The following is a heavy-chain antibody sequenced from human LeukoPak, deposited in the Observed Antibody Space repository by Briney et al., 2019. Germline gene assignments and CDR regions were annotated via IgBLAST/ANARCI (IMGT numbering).Heavy chain of an antibody. D-gene: IGHD3-10*01. CDR2: IYRSGSS. Sequence: SETLSLTCTVSGGSISSGSYYWNWIRQPAGKGLEWIGRIYRSGSSNYNPSLKSRVTVSVDTSKNQFSLKLSSVTAADAAVYYCAREGLNMVRGVIPKEAWGWFDPWGQGTLVTVSS. CDR3: AREGLNMVRGVIPKEAWGWFDP. V-gene: IGHV4-61*02. J-gene: IGHJ5*02. CDR1: GGSISSGSYY.